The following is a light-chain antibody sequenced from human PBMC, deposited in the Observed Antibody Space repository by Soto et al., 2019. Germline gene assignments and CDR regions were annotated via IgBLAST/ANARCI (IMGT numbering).Light chain of an antibody. CDR1: NSDVGSYNL. Sequence: QSVLTQPASVSGSPGQSITISCTGTNSDVGSYNLVSWYQQHPGKAPKLMIYEVSKRPSGVSNRFSGSKSGNTASLTISGLQAEDEADYYCCSYAGGSVVFGGGTKVTVL. J-gene: IGLJ2*01. CDR3: CSYAGGSVV. CDR2: EVS. V-gene: IGLV2-23*02.